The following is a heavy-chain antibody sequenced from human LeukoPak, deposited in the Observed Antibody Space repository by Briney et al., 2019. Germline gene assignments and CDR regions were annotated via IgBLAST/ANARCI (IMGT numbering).Heavy chain of an antibody. J-gene: IGHJ4*02. CDR3: AKVPAGVVVAMGGFDY. D-gene: IGHD3-22*01. CDR1: GFTFSSYS. Sequence: GGSLRLSCAASGFTFSSYSMNWVRQAPGKGLEWVSSISSSSSYIYYADSVKGRFTISRDNAKNSLYLQMNSLRAEDTAVYYCAKVPAGVVVAMGGFDYWGQGTLVTVSS. V-gene: IGHV3-21*01. CDR2: ISSSSSYI.